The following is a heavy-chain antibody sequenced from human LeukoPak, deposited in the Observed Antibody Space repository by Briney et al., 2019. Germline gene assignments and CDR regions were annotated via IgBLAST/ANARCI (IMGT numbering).Heavy chain of an antibody. CDR3: AKDRRAYTTSTICLY. V-gene: IGHV3-23*01. CDR1: GFTFSSYA. J-gene: IGHJ4*02. D-gene: IGHD1-1*01. Sequence: PGGSLRLSCAASGFTFSSYAMSWVRQAPGKGLEWVSAISGSGGSTYYADSVKGRFTISRDNSKNTLYLQMNSLRAEDTAVYNCAKDRRAYTTSTICLYWGQGTLVTVSS. CDR2: ISGSGGST.